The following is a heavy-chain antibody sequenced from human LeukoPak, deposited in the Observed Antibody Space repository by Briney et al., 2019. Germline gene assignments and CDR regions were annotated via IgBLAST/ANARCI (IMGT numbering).Heavy chain of an antibody. Sequence: GGSLRLSCAASGFTFSDYYMSWIRQAPGKGLEWLSYISNSGSLIYYTDSVKGRFTISRDNAKNSLYLQMNSLRAEDTAVYYCAGGVQGAGPFVYWSQGTLVTVSS. CDR1: GFTFSDYY. V-gene: IGHV3-11*01. J-gene: IGHJ4*02. D-gene: IGHD3-16*01. CDR2: ISNSGSLI. CDR3: AGGVQGAGPFVY.